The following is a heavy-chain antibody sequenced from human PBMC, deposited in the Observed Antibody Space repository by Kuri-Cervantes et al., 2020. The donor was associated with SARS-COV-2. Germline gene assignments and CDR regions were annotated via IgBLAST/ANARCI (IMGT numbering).Heavy chain of an antibody. CDR3: AKAISNYPSYYYYGMDV. V-gene: IGHV3-33*08. J-gene: IGHJ6*02. Sequence: LSLTCAASGFTFSSYGMHWVRQAPGKGLEWVAVIWYDGGNKYYADSVKGRFTISRDNSKNTLYLQMNSLRAEDTAVYYCAKAISNYPSYYYYGMDVWGQGTTVTVSS. CDR1: GFTFSSYG. D-gene: IGHD4-11*01. CDR2: IWYDGGNK.